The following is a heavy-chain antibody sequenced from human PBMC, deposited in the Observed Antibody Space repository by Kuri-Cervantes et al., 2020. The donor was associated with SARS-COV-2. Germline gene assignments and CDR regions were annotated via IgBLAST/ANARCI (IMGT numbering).Heavy chain of an antibody. CDR3: AKDWSGTSGAGSPVFDY. V-gene: IGHV3-23*01. D-gene: IGHD3-10*01. CDR1: GFDFKIYA. J-gene: IGHJ4*02. CDR2: IYGSGERT. Sequence: GGSLRLSCTASGFDFKIYAMSWVRQAPGKGLEWVSSIYGSGERTYYADSVRGRFTISRDHSKNTVILQMTSLRAEDTAVYYCAKDWSGTSGAGSPVFDYWGQGTLVTVSS.